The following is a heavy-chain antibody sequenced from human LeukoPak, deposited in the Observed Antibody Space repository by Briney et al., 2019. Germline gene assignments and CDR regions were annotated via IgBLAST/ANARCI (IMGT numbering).Heavy chain of an antibody. V-gene: IGHV1-18*01. Sequence: ASVKVSCKASGYTFTSYGISWVRQAPGQGLEWMGWISAYNGNTNYAQKLQGRVTMTTDTSTSTAYMELRSLRSDDTAVYYCARDRSRYSYGWGYFDYWGQGTLVTVSS. CDR3: ARDRSRYSYGWGYFDY. D-gene: IGHD5-18*01. CDR2: ISAYNGNT. CDR1: GYTFTSYG. J-gene: IGHJ4*02.